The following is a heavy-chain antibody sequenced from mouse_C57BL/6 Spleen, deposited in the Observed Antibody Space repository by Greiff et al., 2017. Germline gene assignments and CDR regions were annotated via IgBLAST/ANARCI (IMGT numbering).Heavy chain of an antibody. CDR1: GFTFSSYG. D-gene: IGHD1-1*01. J-gene: IGHJ1*03. V-gene: IGHV5-6*01. Sequence: EVKVVESGGDLVKPGGSLKLSCAASGFTFSSYGMSWVRQTPDKRLEWVATISSGGSYTYYPDSVKGRFTISRDNAKNTLYLQMSSLKSEGTAMYYCARQGYGSSFDVWGTGTTVTVSS. CDR3: ARQGYGSSFDV. CDR2: ISSGGSYT.